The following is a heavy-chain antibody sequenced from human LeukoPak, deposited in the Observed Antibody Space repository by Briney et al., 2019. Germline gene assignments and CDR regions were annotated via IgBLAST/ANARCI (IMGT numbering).Heavy chain of an antibody. V-gene: IGHV1-18*04. CDR3: ARLRLGELSPTPDYYYYGIDV. J-gene: IGHJ6*04. CDR1: GYTFTSYG. CDR2: ISAYNGNT. D-gene: IGHD3-16*02. Sequence: GASVKVSCKASGYTFTSYGISWVRQAPGQGLEWMGWISAYNGNTNYAQKLQGRVTMTTDTSTSTAYMELRSLRSDDTAVYYCARLRLGELSPTPDYYYYGIDVWGKGTTVTVSS.